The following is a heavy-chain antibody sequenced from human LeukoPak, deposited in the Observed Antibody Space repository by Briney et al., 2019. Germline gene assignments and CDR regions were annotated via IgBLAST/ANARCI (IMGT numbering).Heavy chain of an antibody. V-gene: IGHV3-23*01. D-gene: IGHD6-6*01. CDR1: GFTVSSNY. CDR3: AKVYIGAARPQYYFDY. CDR2: ISGSGGST. J-gene: IGHJ4*02. Sequence: GGSLRLSCAASGFTVSSNYMSWVRQAPGKGLEWVSAISGSGGSTYYADSVKGRFTISRDNSKNTLYLQMNSLRAEDTAVYYCAKVYIGAARPQYYFDYWGQGTLVTVSS.